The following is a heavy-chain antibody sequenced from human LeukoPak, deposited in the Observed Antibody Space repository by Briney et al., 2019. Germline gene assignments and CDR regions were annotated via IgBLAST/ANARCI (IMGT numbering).Heavy chain of an antibody. CDR2: ISYDGSNK. CDR3: AKDPVAGIPYDDY. D-gene: IGHD6-13*01. V-gene: IGHV3-30*18. J-gene: IGHJ4*02. CDR1: GFXFSSYG. Sequence: GSLRLSCAASGFXFSSYGMHWVRQAPGKGLEWVAVISYDGSNKYYADSVKGRFTISRDNSKNTLYLQMNSLRAEDTAVYYCAKDPVAGIPYDDYWGQGTLVTVSS.